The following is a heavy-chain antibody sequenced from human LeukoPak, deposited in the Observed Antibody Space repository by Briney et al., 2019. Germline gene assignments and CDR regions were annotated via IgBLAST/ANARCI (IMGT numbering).Heavy chain of an antibody. V-gene: IGHV1-69*06. CDR1: GGTFSSYA. D-gene: IGHD3-10*01. CDR3: ARRAGEGSYYSGDYYYYYGMDV. Sequence: GASVKVSCKASGGTFSSYAISWVRQAPGQGLEWMGGIIPIFGTANYAQKFQGRVTITADKSTSTAYMELSSLRSEDTAVYYCARRAGEGSYYSGDYYYYYGMDVWGKGTTVTVSS. J-gene: IGHJ6*04. CDR2: IIPIFGTA.